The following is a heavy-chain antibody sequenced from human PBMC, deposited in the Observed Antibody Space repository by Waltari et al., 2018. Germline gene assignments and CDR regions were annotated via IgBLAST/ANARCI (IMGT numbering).Heavy chain of an antibody. CDR1: GFPFGRFG. CDR3: ASQSTTLFDY. J-gene: IGHJ4*02. Sequence: QVQLVESGGGVVQPGRSLRLSCAASGFPFGRFGMHWVRQAPGKGLEWVAVIWHDGSNEYYVDSVKGRFTISRDNSKNTLYLQMNSLRAEDSAVYYCASQSTTLFDYWGQGTLVTVSS. D-gene: IGHD2-15*01. V-gene: IGHV3-33*01. CDR2: IWHDGSNE.